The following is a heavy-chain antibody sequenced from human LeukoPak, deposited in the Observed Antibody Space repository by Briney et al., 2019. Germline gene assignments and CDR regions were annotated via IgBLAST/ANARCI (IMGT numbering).Heavy chain of an antibody. CDR3: ARDRRETMITFGGVMTAGWFDP. V-gene: IGHV3-53*01. J-gene: IGHJ5*02. D-gene: IGHD3-16*01. CDR2: IYSGGST. CDR1: GFTVSSNY. Sequence: GGSLRLSCAASGFTVSSNYMSWVRQAPGKGLEWVSVIYSGGSTYYADSVKGRFTISRDNSKNTLYLQMNSLRAEDTAVYYCARDRRETMITFGGVMTAGWFDPWGQGTLVTVSS.